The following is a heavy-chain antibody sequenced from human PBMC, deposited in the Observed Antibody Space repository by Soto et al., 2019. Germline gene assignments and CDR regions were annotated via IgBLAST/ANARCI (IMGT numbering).Heavy chain of an antibody. D-gene: IGHD1-1*01. Sequence: DVQLVESGGGLMQPGESLRLSCAASGLTVSGKNYVAWVRQAPGKALEWVSALYDVDGSFYADSVKGRFTTSSDSSKTTVYLQMNGLRPDDTAVYYCATWHEREHAYDVWGQGTTVTVSS. CDR3: ATWHEREHAYDV. J-gene: IGHJ3*01. CDR2: LYDVDGS. CDR1: GLTVSGKNY. V-gene: IGHV3-53*01.